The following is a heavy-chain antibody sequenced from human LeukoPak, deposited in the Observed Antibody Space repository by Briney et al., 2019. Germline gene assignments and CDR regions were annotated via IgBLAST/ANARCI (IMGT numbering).Heavy chain of an antibody. V-gene: IGHV1-46*01. CDR1: GYTFTSYY. CDR3: ARHSSDSRGYYVDYFEY. J-gene: IGHJ4*02. Sequence: ASVKVSCKASGYTFTSYYMHWVRQAPGQGLEWMGIINPSGGSTSYAQKFQGRVTMTRDTSTSTVYMELSSLRSEDTAVYYCARHSSDSRGYYVDYFEYWGQGTLVTVSS. D-gene: IGHD3-22*01. CDR2: INPSGGST.